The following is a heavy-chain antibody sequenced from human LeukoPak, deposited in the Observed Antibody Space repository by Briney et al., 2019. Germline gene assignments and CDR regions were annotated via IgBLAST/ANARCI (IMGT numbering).Heavy chain of an antibody. CDR1: GFNFNSHV. V-gene: IGHV3-23*01. Sequence: GGSLRPSCAASGFNFNSHVMNWVRQAPGRGLEWVSSISGTGGRTFYADSVKGRFTISRDNSKNTLYLQMNTLRAEDTAIYYCAKSLGDFWSGIYYYYMDVWGKGTTVTVSS. CDR3: AKSLGDFWSGIYYYYMDV. CDR2: ISGTGGRT. D-gene: IGHD3-3*01. J-gene: IGHJ6*03.